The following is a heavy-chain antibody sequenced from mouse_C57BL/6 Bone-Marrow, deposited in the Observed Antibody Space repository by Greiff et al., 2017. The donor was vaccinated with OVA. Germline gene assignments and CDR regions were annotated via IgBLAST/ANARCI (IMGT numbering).Heavy chain of an antibody. Sequence: VKLVESGAELARPGASVKLSCKASGYTFTSYGISWVKQRTGQGLEWIGEIYPRSGNTYYNEKFKGKATLTADKSSSTAYMELRSLTSEDSAVYFCARRGLRGYFDVWGTGTTVTVSS. V-gene: IGHV1-81*01. D-gene: IGHD3-2*02. CDR3: ARRGLRGYFDV. CDR2: IYPRSGNT. J-gene: IGHJ1*03. CDR1: GYTFTSYG.